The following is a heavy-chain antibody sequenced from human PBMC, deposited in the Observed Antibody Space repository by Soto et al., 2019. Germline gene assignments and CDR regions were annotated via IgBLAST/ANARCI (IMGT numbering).Heavy chain of an antibody. Sequence: GGSVTLSCAGSGLTYSRYSMTWDRQAPGKGLEWVSYISSSSSTIYYADSVNGRFTISRDNAKNSLYLQMNSLRAEDTAVYYCASPYCSGGSCYRSEFLAFDIWGQGTMVTVSS. CDR1: GLTYSRYS. CDR3: ASPYCSGGSCYRSEFLAFDI. V-gene: IGHV3-48*01. J-gene: IGHJ3*02. D-gene: IGHD2-15*01. CDR2: ISSSSSTI.